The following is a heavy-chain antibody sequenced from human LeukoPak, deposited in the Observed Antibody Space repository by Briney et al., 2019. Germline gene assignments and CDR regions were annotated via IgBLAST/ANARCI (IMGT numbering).Heavy chain of an antibody. J-gene: IGHJ4*02. D-gene: IGHD3-22*01. CDR1: GFTFDDYG. CDR2: INWNGGST. Sequence: PGGSLRLSCAASGFTFDDYGMSWVRQAPGEGLEWVSGINWNGGSTGYADSVKGRFTISRDNAKNSLYLQMNSLRAEDTALYYCARDLTYYYDSSGYYYRGGYDYWGQGTLVTVSS. CDR3: ARDLTYYYDSSGYYYRGGYDY. V-gene: IGHV3-20*04.